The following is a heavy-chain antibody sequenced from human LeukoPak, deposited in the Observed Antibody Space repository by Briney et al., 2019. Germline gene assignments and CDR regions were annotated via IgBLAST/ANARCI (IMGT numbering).Heavy chain of an antibody. Sequence: PGGSLRLSCAASGFSFSSYSMNWVRQAPGKGLEWVSSISSSSSYKYYADSVRGRFTISRDNAKNSLHLQMNSLRAEDTAVYFCARGIVIIPAGVTDYWGQGTLVTVSS. J-gene: IGHJ4*02. V-gene: IGHV3-21*01. CDR1: GFSFSSYS. CDR3: ARGIVIIPAGVTDY. CDR2: ISSSSSYK. D-gene: IGHD2-2*01.